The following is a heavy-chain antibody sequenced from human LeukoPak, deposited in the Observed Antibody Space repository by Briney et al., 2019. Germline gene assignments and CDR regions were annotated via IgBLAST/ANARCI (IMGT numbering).Heavy chain of an antibody. CDR2: IYYSGTT. D-gene: IGHD5-24*01. V-gene: IGHV4-59*01. Sequence: SETLSLTCTVSGGSISSYYWSWIRQPPGKGLEWIGYIYYSGTTNYNPSLNSRVTISVDTSKNQFSLKLSSVTAAATAVYYCARSDGYSHFDYWGQGTLVTVSS. J-gene: IGHJ4*02. CDR1: GGSISSYY. CDR3: ARSDGYSHFDY.